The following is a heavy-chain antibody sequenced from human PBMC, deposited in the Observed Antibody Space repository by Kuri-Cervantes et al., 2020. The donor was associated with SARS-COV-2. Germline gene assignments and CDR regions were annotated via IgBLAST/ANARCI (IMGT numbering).Heavy chain of an antibody. CDR3: ATRSGTAFAFDS. D-gene: IGHD1-26*01. CDR2: INHSGST. Sequence: SETLSLTCAVYGGSFSGYYWSWIRQPPGKGLEWIGEINHSGSTNYNPSLKSRVTISVDRSKNQFSLKLSSVSAADTAVYYCATRSGTAFAFDSWGQGTLVTVSS. CDR1: GGSFSGYY. J-gene: IGHJ4*02. V-gene: IGHV4-34*01.